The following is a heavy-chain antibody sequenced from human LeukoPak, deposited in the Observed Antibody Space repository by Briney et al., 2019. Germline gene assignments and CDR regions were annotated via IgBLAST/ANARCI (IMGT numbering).Heavy chain of an antibody. V-gene: IGHV3-30*04. CDR3: ARVHTERAPLPPFDH. CDR2: ITYDGSSK. CDR1: QFTFRTYA. D-gene: IGHD1-26*01. J-gene: IGHJ4*02. Sequence: SGGSLSLSCETSQFTFRTYAMHWVRQAPGKGLEWVALITYDGSSKYYADSVRGRFSISRDNSKNTLYLEMNSLRRDDTAVYFCARVHTERAPLPPFDHWGQGSLVTVSS.